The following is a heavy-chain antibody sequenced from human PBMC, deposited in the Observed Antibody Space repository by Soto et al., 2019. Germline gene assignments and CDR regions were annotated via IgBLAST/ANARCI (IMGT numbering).Heavy chain of an antibody. CDR3: AKDPYYYYDSSGPPYGMDV. Sequence: LRLSCAASGFTFSSYRMSWVRQAPGKGLERVANIKKEGSEKYYVDAVKGRFTISRDNSKNTLYLQMNSLRAEDTAVYYCAKDPYYYYDSSGPPYGMDVWGQGTTVTV. V-gene: IGHV3-7*01. CDR1: GFTFSSYR. D-gene: IGHD3-22*01. J-gene: IGHJ6*02. CDR2: IKKEGSEK.